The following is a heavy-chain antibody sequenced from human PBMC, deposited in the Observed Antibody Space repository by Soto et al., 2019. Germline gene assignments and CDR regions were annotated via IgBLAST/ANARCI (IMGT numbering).Heavy chain of an antibody. V-gene: IGHV1-18*01. CDR1: GYTFTSYG. J-gene: IGHJ5*02. CDR3: ARDKLAVQHPSEAAGTGVDP. Sequence: ASVKVSCKASGYTFTSYGISWVRQAPGQGLEWMGWISAYNGNTNYAQKLQGRVTMTTDTSTSTAYMELRSLRSDDTAVYYCARDKLAVQHPSEAAGTGVDPWGQGTLVTVS. D-gene: IGHD6-13*01. CDR2: ISAYNGNT.